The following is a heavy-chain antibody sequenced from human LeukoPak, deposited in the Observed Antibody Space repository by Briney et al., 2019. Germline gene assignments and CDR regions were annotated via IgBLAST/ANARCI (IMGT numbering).Heavy chain of an antibody. D-gene: IGHD3-9*01. CDR1: GDSFTSYD. V-gene: IGHV1-8*01. J-gene: IGHJ4*02. CDR3: TRGGEILTHYKHIDY. CDR2: MNPNTGDT. Sequence: ASVKVSCKASGDSFTSYDINWVRQATGQGLEWMGYMNPNTGDTGVTQKFQGRVTMTRDPSINTAYMELTSLRSGDTAVYFCTRGGEILTHYKHIDYWGQGTLVTVSS.